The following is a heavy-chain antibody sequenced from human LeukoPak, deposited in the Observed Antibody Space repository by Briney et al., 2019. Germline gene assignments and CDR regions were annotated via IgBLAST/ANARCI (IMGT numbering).Heavy chain of an antibody. CDR3: ARDLYSQY. J-gene: IGHJ4*02. CDR1: GFTLSDYW. D-gene: IGHD2-21*01. V-gene: IGHV3-7*01. CDR2: IKEDGSEK. Sequence: PGGSLRLSCVASGFTLSDYWVSWVRQAPGKGLEWVANIKEDGSEKYYVDSVKGRFTISRDIAKNSLYLQMNSLRAEDTAVYYCARDLYSQYWGQGTLVTVSS.